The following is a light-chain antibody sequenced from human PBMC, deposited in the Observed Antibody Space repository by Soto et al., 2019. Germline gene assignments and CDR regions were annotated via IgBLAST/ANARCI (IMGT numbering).Light chain of an antibody. CDR3: QQGVSGVT. Sequence: EIVLTQSPATLSLSPGERATLSCRASQTVSHYLAWYQQKPGQAPRLLIYDITNRATGVPARFSGSGSGTDFTLTISSLDPEDVAVYYCQQGVSGVTFGGGTKVEVK. CDR1: QTVSHY. J-gene: IGKJ4*01. V-gene: IGKV3-11*01. CDR2: DIT.